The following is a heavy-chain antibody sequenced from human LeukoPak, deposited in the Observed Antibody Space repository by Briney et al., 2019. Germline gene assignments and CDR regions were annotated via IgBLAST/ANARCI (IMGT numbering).Heavy chain of an antibody. CDR3: AKDSVVPAVLYYFDY. CDR1: GFTFSSYA. J-gene: IGHJ4*02. V-gene: IGHV3-30*02. CDR2: IRYDGSNK. Sequence: GGSLRLSCAASGFTFSSYAMSWVRQAPGKGLEWVAFIRYDGSNKYYADSVKGRFTISRDNSKNTLYLQMNSLRAEDTAVYYCAKDSVVPAVLYYFDYWGQGTLVTVSS. D-gene: IGHD2-2*01.